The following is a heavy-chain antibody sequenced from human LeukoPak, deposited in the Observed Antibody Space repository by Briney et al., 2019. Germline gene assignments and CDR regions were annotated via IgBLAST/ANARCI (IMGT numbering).Heavy chain of an antibody. Sequence: GGSLRLSCAASGFTFSSYAMSWVRQAQGKGLEWVSAISGSGGSTYYADSVKGRFTISRDNSKNTLYLQVNSLRAEDTAVYYCAKNMQYQPPIDYWGQGTLVTVSS. CDR2: ISGSGGST. V-gene: IGHV3-23*01. D-gene: IGHD2-2*01. J-gene: IGHJ4*02. CDR1: GFTFSSYA. CDR3: AKNMQYQPPIDY.